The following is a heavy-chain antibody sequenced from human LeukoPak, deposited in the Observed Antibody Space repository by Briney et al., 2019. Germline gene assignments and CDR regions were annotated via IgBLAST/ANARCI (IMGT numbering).Heavy chain of an antibody. V-gene: IGHV4-59*08. Sequence: SETLSLTCTVSGGSISSYYWSWIRQPPGEGLEWIGYIYYSGSTNYNPSLKSRVTISVDTSKNQFSLKLSSVTAADTAVYYCARHQHSYSSSWNGMDVWGQGTTVTVSS. CDR1: GGSISSYY. CDR3: ARHQHSYSSSWNGMDV. CDR2: IYYSGST. D-gene: IGHD6-13*01. J-gene: IGHJ6*02.